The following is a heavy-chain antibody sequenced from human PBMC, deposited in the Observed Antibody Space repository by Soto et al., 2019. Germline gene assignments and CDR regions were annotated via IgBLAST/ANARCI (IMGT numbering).Heavy chain of an antibody. CDR1: GGSISSSSYY. D-gene: IGHD3-3*01. Sequence: SETLSLTCTVSGGSISSSSYYWGWIRQPPGKGLEWIGSIYYSGSTYYDPSLKSRVTISVDTSKNQFSLKLSSVTAADTAVYYCARGSITIFWGQGTLVTVSS. J-gene: IGHJ4*02. V-gene: IGHV4-39*01. CDR2: IYYSGST. CDR3: ARGSITIF.